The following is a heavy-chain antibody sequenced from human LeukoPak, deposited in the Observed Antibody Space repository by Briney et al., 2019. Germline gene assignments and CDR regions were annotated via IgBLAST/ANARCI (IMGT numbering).Heavy chain of an antibody. CDR3: AKGAGELIAAAGSYYYYYMDV. D-gene: IGHD6-13*01. J-gene: IGHJ6*03. CDR1: GFTFSSYG. V-gene: IGHV3-23*01. CDR2: ISGSGGST. Sequence: PGGSLRLSCAASGFTFSSYGMSWVRQAPGKGLEWVSAISGSGGSTYYADSVKGRFTISRDNSKNTLYLQMNSLRAEDTAVYYCAKGAGELIAAAGSYYYYYMDVWGKGTTVTISS.